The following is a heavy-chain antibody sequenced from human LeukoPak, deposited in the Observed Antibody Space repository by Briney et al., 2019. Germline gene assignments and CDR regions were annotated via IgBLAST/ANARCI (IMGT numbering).Heavy chain of an antibody. D-gene: IGHD3-10*01. J-gene: IGHJ4*02. Sequence: PGGSLRLSCAASGFTFSSYEMNWVRQAPGKGLEWVSYISSSGSTIYYADSVKGRFTISRDNSKNSLYLQMNSLRAEDTAVYYCARDCYEYGEYYFDYWGQGTLVTVSS. V-gene: IGHV3-48*03. CDR1: GFTFSSYE. CDR2: ISSSGSTI. CDR3: ARDCYEYGEYYFDY.